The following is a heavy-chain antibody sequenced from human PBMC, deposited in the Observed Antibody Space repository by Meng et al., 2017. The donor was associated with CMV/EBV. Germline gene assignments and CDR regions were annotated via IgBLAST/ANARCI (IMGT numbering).Heavy chain of an antibody. Sequence: CKAAGGTFSSYAISWVRQAPGQGLEWMGGIIPIFGTANYAQKFQGRVTITTDESTSTAYMELSSLRSEDTAVYYCARLRDGYNQIDFWGQGTLVTVSS. CDR3: ARLRDGYNQIDF. CDR1: GGTFSSYA. J-gene: IGHJ4*02. CDR2: IIPIFGTA. V-gene: IGHV1-69*05. D-gene: IGHD5-24*01.